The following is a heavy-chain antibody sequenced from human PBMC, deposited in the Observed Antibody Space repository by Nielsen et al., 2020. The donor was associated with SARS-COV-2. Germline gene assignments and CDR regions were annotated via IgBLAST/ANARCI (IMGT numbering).Heavy chain of an antibody. J-gene: IGHJ6*02. D-gene: IGHD2-2*01. V-gene: IGHV1-69*02. Sequence: WVRQAPGQGLEWMGRIIPILGIANYAQKFQGRVTITADKSTSTAYMELSSLRSEDTAVYYCASPARHHYYYGMDVWGQGTTVTVSS. CDR3: ASPARHHYYYGMDV. CDR2: IIPILGIA.